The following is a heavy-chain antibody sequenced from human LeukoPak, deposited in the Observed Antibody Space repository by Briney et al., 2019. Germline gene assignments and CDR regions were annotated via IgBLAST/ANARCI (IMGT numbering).Heavy chain of an antibody. CDR3: ARVQGYDFWSGYYYSYFDY. V-gene: IGHV4-30-4*08. J-gene: IGHJ4*02. D-gene: IGHD3-3*01. CDR1: GGPISSGDYY. CDR2: IYYSGST. Sequence: SETLSLTCTVSGGPISSGDYYWSWIRQPPGKGLEWIGYIYYSGSTYYNPSLKSRVTISVDTSKNQFSLKLSSVTAADTAVYYCARVQGYDFWSGYYYSYFDYWGQGTLVTVSS.